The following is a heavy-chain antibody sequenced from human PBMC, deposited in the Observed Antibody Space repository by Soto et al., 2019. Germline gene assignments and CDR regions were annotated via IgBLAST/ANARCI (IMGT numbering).Heavy chain of an antibody. V-gene: IGHV1-18*04. CDR2: ISGKNGNT. J-gene: IGHJ6*02. D-gene: IGHD6-19*01. Sequence: GASVKVSCKASGYTFISHGISWVRQAPGQGLEWMGWISGKNGNTKYAQEVQGRVTLTTDTSTSTAYMELRSLRSDDTAVYYCARDRGYSSGSLTYYYYYGMDVWGQGTTVTVSS. CDR1: GYTFISHG. CDR3: ARDRGYSSGSLTYYYYYGMDV.